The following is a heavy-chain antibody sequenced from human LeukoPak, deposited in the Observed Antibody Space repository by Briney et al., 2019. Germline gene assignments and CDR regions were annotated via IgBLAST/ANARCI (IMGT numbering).Heavy chain of an antibody. CDR1: GGTFSSYA. CDR2: INPSGGST. Sequence: GASVKVSCKTSGGTFSSYAISWVRQAPGQGLEWMGIINPSGGSTSYAQKFQGRVTMTRDTSTSTVYMELSSLRSEDTAVYYCARSTITMVRGVLGPFDYWGQGTLVTVSS. CDR3: ARSTITMVRGVLGPFDY. V-gene: IGHV1-46*01. D-gene: IGHD3-10*01. J-gene: IGHJ4*02.